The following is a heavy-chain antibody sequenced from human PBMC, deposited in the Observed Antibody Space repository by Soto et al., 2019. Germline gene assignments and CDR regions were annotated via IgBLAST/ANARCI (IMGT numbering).Heavy chain of an antibody. J-gene: IGHJ4*02. Sequence: ASVKVSCKASGYTFVMYAMHWVRQAPGQGLEWMAWINAGNGHTRYSQKFQGRVTITRDTSARTVYMELRSLRFEDTATYYCARAGWFAEGYFDFWGQGTPVTVSS. CDR1: GYTFVMYA. V-gene: IGHV1-3*01. CDR2: INAGNGHT. D-gene: IGHD3-10*01. CDR3: ARAGWFAEGYFDF.